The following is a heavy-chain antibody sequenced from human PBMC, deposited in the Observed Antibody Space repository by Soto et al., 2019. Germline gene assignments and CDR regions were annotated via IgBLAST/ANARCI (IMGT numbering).Heavy chain of an antibody. D-gene: IGHD5-12*01. CDR3: ARLFYSGYDLGFDY. CDR1: GGSISSSSYY. J-gene: IGHJ4*02. V-gene: IGHV4-39*01. Sequence: PSETLSLTCTVSGGSISSSSYYWGWIRQPPGKGLEWIGSIYYSGSTYYNPSLKSRVTISVDTSKNQFSLKLSSVTAADTAVYYCARLFYSGYDLGFDYWGQGTLVTVSS. CDR2: IYYSGST.